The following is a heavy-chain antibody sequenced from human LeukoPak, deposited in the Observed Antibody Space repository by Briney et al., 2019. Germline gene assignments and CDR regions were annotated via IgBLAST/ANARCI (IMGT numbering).Heavy chain of an antibody. V-gene: IGHV3-48*02. D-gene: IGHD7-27*01. CDR2: ISHSGSTI. Sequence: GGSLRLSCTASGFTFSDYAMNWVRQAPGKGLEWVSHISHSGSTIYYSDSVKGRFTISRDNAENSLYLQMNSLRDEDTAVYYCTRRGDNDFWGQGTLVTVSS. CDR3: TRRGDNDF. CDR1: GFTFSDYA. J-gene: IGHJ4*02.